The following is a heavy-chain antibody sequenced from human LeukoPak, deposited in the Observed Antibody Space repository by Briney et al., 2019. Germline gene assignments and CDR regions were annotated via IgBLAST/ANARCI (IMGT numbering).Heavy chain of an antibody. CDR3: ARDMTGWATDAFDI. Sequence: AASVKVSCKAPGGTFSSYAISWVRQAPGQGLEWMGRIIPIFGTANYAQKFQGRVTITTDESTSTAYMELSSLRSEDTAVYYCARDMTGWATDAFDIWGQGTMVTVSS. V-gene: IGHV1-69*05. CDR1: GGTFSSYA. D-gene: IGHD3-9*01. CDR2: IIPIFGTA. J-gene: IGHJ3*02.